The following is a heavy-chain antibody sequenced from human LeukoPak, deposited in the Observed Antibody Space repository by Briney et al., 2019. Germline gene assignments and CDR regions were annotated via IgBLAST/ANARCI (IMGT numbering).Heavy chain of an antibody. V-gene: IGHV3-13*01. CDR2: IDTAGDT. CDR1: GFTFSNYD. Sequence: GGSLRLSCAASGFTFSNYDMHWVRHATGKGLEWVSGIDTAGDTYYPGSVKGRFTISRDNSKNTLYLQMNSLRAEDTAVYYCAKGYGWEASYYYYYMDVWGKGTTVTISS. D-gene: IGHD1-26*01. J-gene: IGHJ6*03. CDR3: AKGYGWEASYYYYYMDV.